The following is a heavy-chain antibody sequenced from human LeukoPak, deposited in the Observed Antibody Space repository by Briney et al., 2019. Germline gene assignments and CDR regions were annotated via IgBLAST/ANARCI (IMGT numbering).Heavy chain of an antibody. CDR2: IYSGGGT. D-gene: IGHD2-21*02. J-gene: IGHJ4*02. Sequence: PGGSLRLSCAASGFTVSSNYMTWVRQAPGKGLEWVSVIYSGGGTYYADSVKGRFTISRDNSKNTLYLQMNSLGAEDTGVYYCARAVTVVTAIHDWGQGTLVTVSS. V-gene: IGHV3-53*01. CDR1: GFTVSSNY. CDR3: ARAVTVVTAIHD.